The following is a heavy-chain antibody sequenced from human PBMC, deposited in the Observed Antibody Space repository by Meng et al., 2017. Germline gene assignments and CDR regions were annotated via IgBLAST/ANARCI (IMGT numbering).Heavy chain of an antibody. CDR1: GFTVSSNY. D-gene: IGHD3-16*02. V-gene: IGHV3-66*02. J-gene: IGHJ4*02. CDR2: IYSGGST. Sequence: GESLKISCAASGFTVSSNYMSWVRQAPGKGLEWVSVIYSGGSTYYADSVKGRFTISRDNSKNTLYLQMNSLRAEDTAVYYCASQKNTYYDYVWGSYRTFGFDYWGQGTLVTVSS. CDR3: ASQKNTYYDYVWGSYRTFGFDY.